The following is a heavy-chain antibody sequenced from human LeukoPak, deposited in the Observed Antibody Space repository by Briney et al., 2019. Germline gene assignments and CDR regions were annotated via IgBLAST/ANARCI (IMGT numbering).Heavy chain of an antibody. Sequence: SGRSLRLSCAASGFTFSGYAMHWVRQAPGKGLEWVALISYDGGSNKYYADSVKGRFTISRDNSRNTVYLQINSPRAEDTAVYYCAKNRVGASELAEYFEHWGQGTLVAVSS. CDR1: GFTFSGYA. CDR3: AKNRVGASELAEYFEH. V-gene: IGHV3-30-3*02. CDR2: ISYDGGSNK. J-gene: IGHJ1*01. D-gene: IGHD1-26*01.